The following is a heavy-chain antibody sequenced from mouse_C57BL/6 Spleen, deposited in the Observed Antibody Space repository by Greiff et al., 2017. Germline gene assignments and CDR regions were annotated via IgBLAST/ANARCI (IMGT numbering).Heavy chain of an antibody. Sequence: QVQLQQPGAELVRPGTSVKLSCKASGYTFTSYWMHWVKQRPGQGLEWIGVIDPSDSYTNYNQKFKGKATLTVDTSSSTAYMQLSSLTSEDSAVYYGAREGSNRWFAYWGQGTLVTVSA. CDR1: GYTFTSYW. J-gene: IGHJ3*01. CDR2: IDPSDSYT. CDR3: AREGSNRWFAY. V-gene: IGHV1-59*01. D-gene: IGHD2-5*01.